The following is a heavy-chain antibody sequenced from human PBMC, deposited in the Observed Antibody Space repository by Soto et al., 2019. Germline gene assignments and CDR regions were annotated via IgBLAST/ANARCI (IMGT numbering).Heavy chain of an antibody. V-gene: IGHV3-11*01. J-gene: IGHJ4*02. CDR2: ISSSGSTI. Sequence: GGSMRLSCAASGVTFSDYYMSWIRQAQGKGLEWVSYISSSGSTIYYAGSVKGRFTISRDNAKNSLYLQMNSLRAEDTAVYYCSIWLDSYYYDSSGYSPGYWGQGTLVTVSS. CDR1: GVTFSDYY. D-gene: IGHD3-22*01. CDR3: SIWLDSYYYDSSGYSPGY.